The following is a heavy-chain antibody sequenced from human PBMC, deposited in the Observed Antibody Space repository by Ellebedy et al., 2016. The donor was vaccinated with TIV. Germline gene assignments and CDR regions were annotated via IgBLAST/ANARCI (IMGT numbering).Heavy chain of an antibody. CDR2: ISSSSSTI. CDR1: GFTFSSYS. V-gene: IGHV3-48*02. Sequence: GESLKISCAASGFTFSSYSMNWVRQAPGKGLEWVSYISSSSSTIYYADSVKGRFTISRDNAKNSLYLQMNSLRDEDTAVYYCARDARIFFEGAGSHGALENWGQGTLVTVSS. CDR3: ARDARIFFEGAGSHGALEN. D-gene: IGHD5-24*01. J-gene: IGHJ4*02.